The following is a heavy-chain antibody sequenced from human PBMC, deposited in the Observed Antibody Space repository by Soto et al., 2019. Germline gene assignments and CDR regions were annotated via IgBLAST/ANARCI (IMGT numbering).Heavy chain of an antibody. CDR2: INHSGST. V-gene: IGHV4-34*01. CDR3: ARGGIYYDSSGYGGLYYYYGMAV. CDR1: GGSFSGYY. Sequence: SETLSLTCAVYGGSFSGYYWSWIRQPPGKGLEWIGEINHSGSTNYNPSLKSRVTISVDTSKNQFSLKLSSVTAADTAVYYCARGGIYYDSSGYGGLYYYYGMAVWGQGTTVTVS. D-gene: IGHD3-22*01. J-gene: IGHJ6*02.